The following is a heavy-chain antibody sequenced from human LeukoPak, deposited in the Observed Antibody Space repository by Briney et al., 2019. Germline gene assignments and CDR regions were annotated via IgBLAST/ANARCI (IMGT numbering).Heavy chain of an antibody. J-gene: IGHJ3*02. Sequence: SVKVSCKASGGTFSSYAISWVRQAPGQGLEWMGGIIPIFGTANYAQKFQGRVTITADESTSTAYMELSRLRSDDTAVYYCATPKFGGRDAFDIWGQGTMVTVSS. V-gene: IGHV1-69*13. CDR1: GGTFSSYA. CDR2: IIPIFGTA. D-gene: IGHD3-16*01. CDR3: ATPKFGGRDAFDI.